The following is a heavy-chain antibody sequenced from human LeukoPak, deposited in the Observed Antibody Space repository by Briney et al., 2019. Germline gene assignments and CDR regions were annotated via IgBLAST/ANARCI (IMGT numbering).Heavy chain of an antibody. V-gene: IGHV4-59*01. D-gene: IGHD6-13*01. CDR2: IYYSGST. Sequence: PSETLSLTCTVSGGSISSYYWSWIRQPPGKGLEWIGYIYYSGSTNYNPSLKSRDTISVDTSKNQFSLKLSSVTAADTAVYYCAREGQYSSSWYETNWFDPWGQGTLVTVSS. CDR1: GGSISSYY. CDR3: AREGQYSSSWYETNWFDP. J-gene: IGHJ5*02.